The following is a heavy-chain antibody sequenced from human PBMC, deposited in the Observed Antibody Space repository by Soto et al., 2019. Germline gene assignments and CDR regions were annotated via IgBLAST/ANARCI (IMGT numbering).Heavy chain of an antibody. V-gene: IGHV1-18*04. Sequence: QVQLVQSGAEVKKPGASVKVSCKASGYTFGSYGFSWVRQAPGQGLEWMGWINTYNGNSNYAQKLQGRVTMTIDTSTSTAYMELRSLGSDDTAVYYCAGEMRTLRFSPGKLGEYFPYGMDVWGRGTTVTVSS. CDR1: GYTFGSYG. J-gene: IGHJ6*02. D-gene: IGHD3-3*01. CDR3: AGEMRTLRFSPGKLGEYFPYGMDV. CDR2: INTYNGNS.